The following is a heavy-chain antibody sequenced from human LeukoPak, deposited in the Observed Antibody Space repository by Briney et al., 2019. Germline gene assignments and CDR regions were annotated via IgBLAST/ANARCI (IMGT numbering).Heavy chain of an antibody. CDR3: ARDQEGFDY. CDR1: GYTFTSNY. Sequence: VASVKVSFKASGYTFTSNYIHWGRQAPGQGLEWMGMIYPRDGSTSYAQKFQGRVTVTRDTSPSTVHMELSGLRSEDTAVYYCARDQEGFDYWGQGTLVTVSS. J-gene: IGHJ4*02. V-gene: IGHV1-46*01. CDR2: IYPRDGST.